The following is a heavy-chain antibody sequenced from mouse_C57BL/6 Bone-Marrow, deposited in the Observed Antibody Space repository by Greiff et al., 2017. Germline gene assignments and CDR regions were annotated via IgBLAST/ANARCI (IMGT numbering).Heavy chain of an antibody. V-gene: IGHV1-82*01. Sequence: QVQLKESGPELVKPGASVKISCKASGYAFSSSWMNWVKQRPGKGLEWIGRIYPGDGDTNYNGKFKGKATLTVDKSSSTAYMHLSSLTSKDSAVYFCASPFYYGYYFSAMDYWGQGTSVTVSS. CDR2: IYPGDGDT. CDR1: GYAFSSSW. CDR3: ASPFYYGYYFSAMDY. D-gene: IGHD2-3*01. J-gene: IGHJ4*01.